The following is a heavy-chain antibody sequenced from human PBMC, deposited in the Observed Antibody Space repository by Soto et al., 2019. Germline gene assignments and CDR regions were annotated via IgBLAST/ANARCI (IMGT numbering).Heavy chain of an antibody. D-gene: IGHD3-10*01. Sequence: QVQLQQGGAGLLKPSETLSLTCTVSGGPFSDFFWSWIRQPPGKGLEWIGEINHRGSTQHNPALSRSVSMSLDTSKTQFSLKMTVVTGADTAVYYCASSSRIADASGAGTYHDVDYWGQGALVAVSS. V-gene: IGHV4-34*01. J-gene: IGHJ4*02. CDR1: GGPFSDFF. CDR2: INHRGST. CDR3: ASSSRIADASGAGTYHDVDY.